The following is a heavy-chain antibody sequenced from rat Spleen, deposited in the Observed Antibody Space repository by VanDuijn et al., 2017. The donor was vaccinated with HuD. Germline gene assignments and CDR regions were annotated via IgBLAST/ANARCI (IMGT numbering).Heavy chain of an antibody. CDR3: TTYSDYATSPFAY. CDR2: ITNASGGT. J-gene: IGHJ3*01. V-gene: IGHV5S11*01. Sequence: EVQLVESGGGLVQPGRSMKLSCAASGFTFSNYYMAWVRRAPGRGLEWVASITNASGGTHYPDSVKGRFTVSRDTAQNILYLQMNSLRSEETATYYCTTYSDYATSPFAYWGRGALVTVSS. CDR1: GFTFSNYY. D-gene: IGHD1-6*01.